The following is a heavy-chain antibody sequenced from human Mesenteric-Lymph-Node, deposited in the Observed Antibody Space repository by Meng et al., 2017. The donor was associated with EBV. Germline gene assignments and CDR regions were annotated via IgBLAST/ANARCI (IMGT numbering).Heavy chain of an antibody. CDR1: AYTFIAYT. Sequence: QVHSGQAGDEMKKPWTSWKVSFKASAYTFIAYTLHWVRQAPGQGLEWMGRINPLRCGTNYAQKFQGRVTLTRDTSISTAYMELSRLRSDDTAVYYCAKIGSGDYADYDLAYWGQGTLVTVSS. V-gene: IGHV1-2*06. D-gene: IGHD4-17*01. J-gene: IGHJ4*02. CDR2: INPLRCGT. CDR3: AKIGSGDYADYDLAY.